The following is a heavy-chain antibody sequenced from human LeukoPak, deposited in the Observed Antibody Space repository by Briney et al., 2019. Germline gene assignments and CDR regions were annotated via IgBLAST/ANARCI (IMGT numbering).Heavy chain of an antibody. CDR3: ATTRGSSFDY. CDR2: IRYDGSNK. V-gene: IGHV3-30*02. CDR1: GFTFSSYG. D-gene: IGHD3-10*01. Sequence: GGSLRLSCAASGFTFSSYGMHWVRQAPGKGLEWVAFIRYDGSNKYYADSVKGRFTTSRDNSKNTLYLQMNSLRVEDTALYYCATTRGSSFDYWGQGTLVTVSS. J-gene: IGHJ4*02.